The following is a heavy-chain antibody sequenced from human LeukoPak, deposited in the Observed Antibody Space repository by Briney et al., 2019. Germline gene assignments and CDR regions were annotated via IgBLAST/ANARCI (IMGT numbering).Heavy chain of an antibody. J-gene: IGHJ4*02. D-gene: IGHD4-17*01. Sequence: SETLSLTCTVSGGSISSYYWSWIRQPPGKGLEWIGNVYFSGDTNYSPSLTNYNPSLKSRVTISGDTSKNQFSLKLSSVTAADTAAYYCARGDYGDFQWGQGTLVTVSS. V-gene: IGHV4-59*01. CDR1: GGSISSYY. CDR3: ARGDYGDFQ. CDR2: VYFSGDTNYSPSLT.